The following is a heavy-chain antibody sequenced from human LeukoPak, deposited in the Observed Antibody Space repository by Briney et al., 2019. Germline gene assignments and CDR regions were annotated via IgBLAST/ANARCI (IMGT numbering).Heavy chain of an antibody. CDR1: GYTFTSYG. J-gene: IGHJ4*02. D-gene: IGHD3-9*01. CDR2: INPNSGGT. CDR3: AGPDYDILTGYYHMGY. V-gene: IGHV1-2*02. Sequence: ASVKVSCKGSGYTFTSYGISWVRQAPGQGLEWMGWINPNSGGTNYAQKFQGRVTMTRDTSISTAYMELSRLRSDDTAVYYCAGPDYDILTGYYHMGYWGQGTLVTVSS.